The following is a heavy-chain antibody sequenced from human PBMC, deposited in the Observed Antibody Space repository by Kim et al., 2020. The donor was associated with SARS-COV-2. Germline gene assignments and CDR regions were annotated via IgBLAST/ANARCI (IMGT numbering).Heavy chain of an antibody. D-gene: IGHD3-9*01. CDR3: AGKPDWEMDY. CDR2: T. Sequence: TSYADSVKGRFTISRDKATNSLFLEMNSLRDEDTAMYYCAGKPDWEMDYWGQGTLVTVSS. V-gene: IGHV3-48*02. J-gene: IGHJ4*02.